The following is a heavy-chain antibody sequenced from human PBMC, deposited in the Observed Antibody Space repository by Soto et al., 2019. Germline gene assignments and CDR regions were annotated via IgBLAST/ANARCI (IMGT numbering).Heavy chain of an antibody. V-gene: IGHV4-59*01. Sequence: PLETLSLTCAVSDGSMISYYWTWLRQSPGKALEWIGYAFYTGVTKYNPSLNSRLTISMDTSKNLLSLRLTSVTAADTALYSCARGAAGIPTFDYWGQGILVTVSS. CDR3: ARGAAGIPTFDY. J-gene: IGHJ4*02. CDR2: AFYTGVT. D-gene: IGHD6-13*01. CDR1: DGSMISYY.